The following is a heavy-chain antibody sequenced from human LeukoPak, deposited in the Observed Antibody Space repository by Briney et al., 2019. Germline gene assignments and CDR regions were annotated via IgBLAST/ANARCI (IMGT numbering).Heavy chain of an antibody. CDR3: VRGMGVSMLYYFDY. D-gene: IGHD3-10*01. CDR1: GLSVSSNY. J-gene: IGHJ4*02. V-gene: IGHV3-66*02. CDR2: LYSDGTT. Sequence: GGSLRLSCAASGLSVSSNYMSWFRQAPGKGLEWVSVLYSDGTTYYADSVKGRFTISRDNSKNTLYLQMNSLRAEDTAVYYCVRGMGVSMLYYFDYWGQGTLVTVSS.